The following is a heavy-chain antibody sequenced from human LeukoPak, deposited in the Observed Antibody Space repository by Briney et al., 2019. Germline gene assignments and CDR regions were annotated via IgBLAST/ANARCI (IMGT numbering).Heavy chain of an antibody. CDR2: ISSSSSYI. Sequence: GGSLRLSCAASGFTFSSYSMNWVRQAPGKGLEWVSSISSSSSYIYYADSVKGRFTISRDNAKNSLYLQMYSLRAEDTAVYYCARDGYYDFWSGYYPNDFDYWGQGTLVTVSS. CDR1: GFTFSSYS. V-gene: IGHV3-21*01. J-gene: IGHJ4*02. CDR3: ARDGYYDFWSGYYPNDFDY. D-gene: IGHD3-3*01.